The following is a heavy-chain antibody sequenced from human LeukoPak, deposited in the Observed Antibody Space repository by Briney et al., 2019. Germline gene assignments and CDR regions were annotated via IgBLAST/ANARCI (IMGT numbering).Heavy chain of an antibody. J-gene: IGHJ3*02. CDR3: ARDYSWDAFDI. CDR2: IYSACST. CDR1: GFTVSSNY. D-gene: IGHD2-15*01. V-gene: IGHV3-66*01. Sequence: GGSLRLSCAASGFTVSSNYMSWVRQTPGKGLEWVSVIYSACSTYYADSVKGRFIISRDNSKNTLYLQMNSLRAEDTAVYYCARDYSWDAFDIWGQGTMVTVSS.